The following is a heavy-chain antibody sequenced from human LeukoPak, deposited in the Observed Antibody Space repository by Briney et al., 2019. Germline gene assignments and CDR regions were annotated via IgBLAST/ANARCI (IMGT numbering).Heavy chain of an antibody. V-gene: IGHV3-48*03. CDR2: ISSSGSTI. CDR3: ARDGRGGHNDS. D-gene: IGHD4-23*01. J-gene: IGHJ4*02. CDR1: GFTFGNYA. Sequence: GGSLRLSCAASGFTFGNYAMSWVRQAAGKGLEWVSYISSSGSTIYYADSGKGRFAISRDNAKHSLFLQMDGLRVDDTAVYFCARDGRGGHNDSWGQGTLITVSS.